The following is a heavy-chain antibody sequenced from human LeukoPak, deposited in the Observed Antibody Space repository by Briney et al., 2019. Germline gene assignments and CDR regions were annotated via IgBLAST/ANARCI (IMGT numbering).Heavy chain of an antibody. CDR2: IDYSGST. V-gene: IGHV4-59*01. Sequence: SETLSLTCTVSGGSISSFFWSWIRQPPGKGLEWLGCIDYSGSTQYNPSLKSRVTISVDTSKQQFSLKLSSVTAADTAVYFCARDLELERNRWNYFESWGQGTLVTVSS. CDR3: ARDLELERNRWNYFES. CDR1: GGSISSFF. J-gene: IGHJ4*02. D-gene: IGHD1-1*01.